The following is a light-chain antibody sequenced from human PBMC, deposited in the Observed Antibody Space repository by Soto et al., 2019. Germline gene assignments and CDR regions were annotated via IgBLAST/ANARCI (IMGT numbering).Light chain of an antibody. V-gene: IGKV3-11*01. CDR1: QSVSSY. CDR2: DAS. CDR3: QQRSNWPLT. J-gene: IGKJ4*01. Sequence: EILLTQSPAPLSLSPCERATLSCRASQSVSSYLAWYQQKPGQAPRLLIYDASNRATGIPARFSGSGSGTDFTLTISSLEPEDFAVYYCQQRSNWPLTFGGGTKVDIK.